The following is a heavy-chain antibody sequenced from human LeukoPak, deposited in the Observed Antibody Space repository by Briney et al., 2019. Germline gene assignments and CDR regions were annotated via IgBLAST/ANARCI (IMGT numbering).Heavy chain of an antibody. D-gene: IGHD3-3*01. Sequence: ASVKVSCKASGYTFTDYYMHWVRQAPGQGLEWMGWINPSSGATNYAHKFQGRVTMTRDTSITTASMELSRLRPDDTAVYYCARIDFWSGYCLDYWGRGTLVTVSS. CDR1: GYTFTDYY. CDR2: INPSSGAT. J-gene: IGHJ4*02. V-gene: IGHV1-2*07. CDR3: ARIDFWSGYCLDY.